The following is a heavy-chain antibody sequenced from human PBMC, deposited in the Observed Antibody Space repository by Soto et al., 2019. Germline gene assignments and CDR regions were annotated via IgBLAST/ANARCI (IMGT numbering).Heavy chain of an antibody. Sequence: GESLKISCKGSGYSFTSYWIGWVRQMPGKGLEWMGIIYPGDSDTRYSPSFQGQVTISADKSISTAYLQWSSLKASDTAMDYCAIGGVVVVAADAFDIWGQGTMVTVSS. V-gene: IGHV5-51*01. D-gene: IGHD2-15*01. CDR1: GYSFTSYW. CDR2: IYPGDSDT. J-gene: IGHJ3*02. CDR3: AIGGVVVVAADAFDI.